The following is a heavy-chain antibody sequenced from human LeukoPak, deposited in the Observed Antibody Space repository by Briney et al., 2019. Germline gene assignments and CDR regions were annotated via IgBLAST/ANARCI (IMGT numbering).Heavy chain of an antibody. J-gene: IGHJ4*02. CDR1: GFTVSSNY. CDR2: IYSGGST. V-gene: IGHV3-66*02. D-gene: IGHD3-3*01. CDR3: ASHVLRFLEWFSLDY. Sequence: GGSLRLSCAASGFTVSSNYMSWVRQAPGKELEWVSVIYSGGSTYYADSVKGRFTISRDNSKNTLYLQMNSLRAEDTAVYYCASHVLRFLEWFSLDYWGQGTLVTVSS.